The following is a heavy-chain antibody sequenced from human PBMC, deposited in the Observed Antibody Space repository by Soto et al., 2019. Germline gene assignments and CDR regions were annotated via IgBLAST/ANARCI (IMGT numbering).Heavy chain of an antibody. J-gene: IGHJ4*02. CDR3: ARDSYYYDSSGYYTFDH. V-gene: IGHV3-30*03. D-gene: IGHD3-22*01. CDR2: ISYDGSNN. CDR1: GFTFSSYG. Sequence: QVQLVESGGGVVQPGRSLRLSCADSGFTFSSYGMHWVRQAPGKGLEWVAHISYDGSNNNYVDSVKGRFTISRDNSKKTLYLQMTSLRAEDTAVYYCARDSYYYDSSGYYTFDHWGQGTLVTVSS.